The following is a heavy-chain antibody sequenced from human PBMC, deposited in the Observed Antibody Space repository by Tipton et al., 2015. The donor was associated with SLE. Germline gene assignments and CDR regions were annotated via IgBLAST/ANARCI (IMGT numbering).Heavy chain of an antibody. J-gene: IGHJ5*02. CDR2: IFHSGNA. CDR3: AKVGGATGRGS. D-gene: IGHD5-12*01. CDR1: GGSINSGDYS. Sequence: TLSLTCAVSGGSINSGDYSWSWIRQPPGKGLEWIGYIFHSGNAYYNPSLKSRVTVSMDTSKNQFSLKRNSGTAADTAVYYCAKVGGATGRGSWGQGTLVTVSS. V-gene: IGHV4-30-2*01.